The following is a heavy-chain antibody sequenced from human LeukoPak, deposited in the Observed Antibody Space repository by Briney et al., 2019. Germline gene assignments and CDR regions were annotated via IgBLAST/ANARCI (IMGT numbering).Heavy chain of an antibody. CDR3: ARWRVGAQPLDY. Sequence: ASVKVSCEASGYTFTGYYMHWVRQAPGQGLEWMGWINPNSGGTNYAQKFQGRVTVTRDTSISTAYMEVSRLRSDDTAVYYCARWRVGAQPLDYWGQGTLVTVSS. J-gene: IGHJ4*02. V-gene: IGHV1-2*02. D-gene: IGHD1-26*01. CDR1: GYTFTGYY. CDR2: INPNSGGT.